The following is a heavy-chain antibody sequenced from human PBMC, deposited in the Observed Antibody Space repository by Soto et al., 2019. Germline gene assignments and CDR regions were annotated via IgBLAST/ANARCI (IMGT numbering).Heavy chain of an antibody. V-gene: IGHV3-9*03. D-gene: IGHD6-19*01. Sequence: GGSLRLSCAASGFTFDDYAMHWVRQVPGKGLEWVSGISWNSGSIGYADSVKGRFTISRDNAKNSLYLQMNSLRAEDMALYYCAKDIQGAVAGPMDVWGKGTTVTVSS. J-gene: IGHJ6*03. CDR1: GFTFDDYA. CDR3: AKDIQGAVAGPMDV. CDR2: ISWNSGSI.